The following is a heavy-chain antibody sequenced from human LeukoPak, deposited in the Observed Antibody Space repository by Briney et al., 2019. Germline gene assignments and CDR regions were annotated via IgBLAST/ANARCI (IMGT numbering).Heavy chain of an antibody. J-gene: IGHJ5*02. CDR2: IYYSGST. CDR1: GGSISSSSYY. V-gene: IGHV4-39*07. D-gene: IGHD3-16*02. Sequence: PSETLSLTCTVSGGSISSSSYYWGWIRQPPGKGLEWIGSIYYSGSTYYNPSLKSRVTISVDTSKNHFSLKLSSVTAADTAVYYCARGHDVWGSYRPFYNWFDPWGQGTLVTVSS. CDR3: ARGHDVWGSYRPFYNWFDP.